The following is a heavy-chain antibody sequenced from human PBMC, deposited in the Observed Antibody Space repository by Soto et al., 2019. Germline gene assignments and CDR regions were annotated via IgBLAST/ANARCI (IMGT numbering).Heavy chain of an antibody. D-gene: IGHD2-15*01. J-gene: IGHJ5*02. CDR1: GYTFTGYY. Sequence: QVQLVQSGAEVKKTGASVKVSCKASGYTFTGYYMHWVRQAPGQGLEWMGWINPNSGGTNYAQKFQGRVTMTRDTSISTAYMELSRLRSDDTAVYYCARDAVVVVAATGVGRGNWFDPWGQGTLVTVSS. CDR2: INPNSGGT. V-gene: IGHV1-2*02. CDR3: ARDAVVVVAATGVGRGNWFDP.